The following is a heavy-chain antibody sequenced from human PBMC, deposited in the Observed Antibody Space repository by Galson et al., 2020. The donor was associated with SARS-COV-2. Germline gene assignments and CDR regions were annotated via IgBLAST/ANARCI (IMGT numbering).Heavy chain of an antibody. CDR2: INLDGGTK. CDR1: GFTFSSSW. CDR3: ARDPGYSAFDY. V-gene: IGHV3-7*01. Sequence: GGSLRLACAGSGFTFSSSWMSWVRQTPEKGLEFVANINLDGGTKNYGDSVKGRFTISRDNAKNSLYLQMNSLRVEDTAIYYCARDPGYSAFDYWGQGTLVTVSS. J-gene: IGHJ4*02. D-gene: IGHD1-1*01.